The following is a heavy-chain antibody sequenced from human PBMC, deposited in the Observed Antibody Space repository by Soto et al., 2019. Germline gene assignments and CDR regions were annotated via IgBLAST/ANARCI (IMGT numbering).Heavy chain of an antibody. V-gene: IGHV3-53*01. D-gene: IGHD1-26*01. CDR1: GFSVSNNY. Sequence: EVQLVESGGGSVQPGESLRLSCAASGFSVSNNYMSWVRQAPGKGLEWVSVLYSGTNTYYYADSVKGRFTISRDNPKNTLYLQMNSLRAEDTATYYCARDLRQGWELKASGGFDIWGQGTTVTVSS. J-gene: IGHJ3*02. CDR2: LYSGTNT. CDR3: ARDLRQGWELKASGGFDI.